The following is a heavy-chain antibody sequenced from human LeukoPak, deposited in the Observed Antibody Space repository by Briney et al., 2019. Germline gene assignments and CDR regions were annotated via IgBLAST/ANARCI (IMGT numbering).Heavy chain of an antibody. J-gene: IGHJ4*02. CDR2: INHSGST. V-gene: IGHV4-34*01. CDR3: ARPQPPYYYDSSGYYYDY. Sequence: TPSETLSLTCAVYGGSFSGYYWSWIRQPPGKGLEWIGEINHSGSTNYNPSLKSRVTISVDTSKNQFSLKLSSVTAADTAVYYCARPQPPYYYDSSGYYYDYWGQGTLVTVSS. CDR1: GGSFSGYY. D-gene: IGHD3-22*01.